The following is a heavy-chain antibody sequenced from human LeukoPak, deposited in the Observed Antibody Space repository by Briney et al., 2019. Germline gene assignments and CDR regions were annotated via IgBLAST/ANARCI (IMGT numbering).Heavy chain of an antibody. CDR3: ASLAGSDAFDV. CDR1: GGSISSGDYY. D-gene: IGHD3-10*01. CDR2: TYHSGRT. J-gene: IGHJ3*01. Sequence: PSQTLSLTCTVSGGSISSGDYYWGWIRQPPGKGLEWIGSTYHSGRTCYNPSLKSQVTISVDTSKNQFSLKLSSVTAADTAVYYCASLAGSDAFDVWGQGTMVTVSS. V-gene: IGHV4-39*07.